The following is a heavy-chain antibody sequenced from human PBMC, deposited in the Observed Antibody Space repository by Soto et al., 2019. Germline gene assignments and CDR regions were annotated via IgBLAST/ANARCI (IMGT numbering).Heavy chain of an antibody. CDR3: ARELVGSLVAATPEYRWFDP. D-gene: IGHD2-15*01. J-gene: IGHJ5*02. Sequence: QVQLQESGPGLVKPSQTLSLTCTVSGGSISSGGYYWSWIRQHPGKGLEWIGYSYYSGSTYYNPSLKRRVTISVDTSKNQFSLQLSSVTAADTAVYYCARELVGSLVAATPEYRWFDPWGQGTLVTVSS. CDR1: GGSISSGGYY. CDR2: SYYSGST. V-gene: IGHV4-31*03.